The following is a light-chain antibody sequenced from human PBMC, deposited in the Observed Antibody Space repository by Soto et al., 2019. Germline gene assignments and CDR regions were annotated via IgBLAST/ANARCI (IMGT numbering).Light chain of an antibody. J-gene: IGKJ1*01. CDR3: KQYYSSPTWT. CDR1: QTVFYSPNNKNY. CDR2: WAS. Sequence: DIVMTQSPDSLAVSLGERATINCKSSQTVFYSPNNKNYLAWYQQKPGQPPKLLIYWASSRESGVPDRFSGSGSGTDFTLTISSLQAEDVAVYYCKQYYSSPTWTFGQGTKVEIK. V-gene: IGKV4-1*01.